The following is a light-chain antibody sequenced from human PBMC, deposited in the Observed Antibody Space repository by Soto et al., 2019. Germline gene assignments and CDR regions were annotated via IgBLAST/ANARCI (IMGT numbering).Light chain of an antibody. CDR2: GAS. CDR3: QQYNNWPRT. V-gene: IGKV3-15*01. CDR1: QSINNN. J-gene: IGKJ1*01. Sequence: VMTQAPATLSVSPGERATLSCRASQSINNNVAWYQLKVGQAPRLLIYGASSRATGIPARFSGGGSGTEFTLTISSLQSEDFAIYYCQQYNNWPRTFGQGTKVDIK.